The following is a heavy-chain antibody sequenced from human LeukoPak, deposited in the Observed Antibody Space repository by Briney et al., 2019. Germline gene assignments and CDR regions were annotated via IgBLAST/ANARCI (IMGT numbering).Heavy chain of an antibody. CDR1: GGTFSSYA. V-gene: IGHV1-69*04. CDR2: IIPILGIA. Sequence: GASVKVSCKASGGTFSSYAISWVRQAPGQGLEWMGRIIPILGIANYAQKFQGRVTITADKSTSTAYMELSSLRSEDTAVYYCARSNKWELEWHFDYWGQGTLVTVSS. J-gene: IGHJ4*02. CDR3: ARSNKWELEWHFDY. D-gene: IGHD1-26*01.